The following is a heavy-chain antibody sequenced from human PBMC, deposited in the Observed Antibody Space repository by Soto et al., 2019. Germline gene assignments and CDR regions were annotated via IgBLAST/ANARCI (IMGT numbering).Heavy chain of an antibody. CDR3: ARILEYSSSPSGDI. D-gene: IGHD6-6*01. CDR2: IDWDDDK. J-gene: IGHJ3*02. V-gene: IGHV2-70*11. CDR1: GFSLNTKRMC. Sequence: ESGPTLGNPTQSLTITCTFWGFSLNTKRMCVSWIRQPPGKALEWLARIDWDDDKYYSTSLKTRLTISKDTSKNQVVLTMTNMDPVDTATYYCARILEYSSSPSGDIWGQGTMVTVSS.